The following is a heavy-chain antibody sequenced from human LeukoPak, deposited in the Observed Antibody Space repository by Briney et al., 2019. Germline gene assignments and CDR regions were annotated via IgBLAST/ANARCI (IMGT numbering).Heavy chain of an antibody. J-gene: IGHJ5*02. CDR1: GYSFTSYG. Sequence: GASVKVSCKAFGYSFTSYGISWVRQAPGQGLEWMGWISGYNGNRKYAQKLQGRVTMTTDTPTSIAYMELRSLRSDDTAVYYCARGAPYYDFWSGYYDYNWFDPWGQGTLFTVSS. CDR3: ARGAPYYDFWSGYYDYNWFDP. V-gene: IGHV1-18*01. D-gene: IGHD3-3*01. CDR2: ISGYNGNR.